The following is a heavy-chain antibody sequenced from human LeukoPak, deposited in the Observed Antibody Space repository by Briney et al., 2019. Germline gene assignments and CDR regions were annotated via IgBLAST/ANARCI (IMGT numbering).Heavy chain of an antibody. J-gene: IGHJ3*02. CDR3: ARHYMTTVTKGAFDI. D-gene: IGHD4-17*01. Sequence: GGSLRLSCAASGFTFSSYGMHWVRQAPGKGLEWVAFIRYDGSNKYYADSVKGRFTISRDNSKNTLYLQVNSLRAEDTAVYYCARHYMTTVTKGAFDIWGQGTMVTVSS. CDR2: IRYDGSNK. V-gene: IGHV3-30*02. CDR1: GFTFSSYG.